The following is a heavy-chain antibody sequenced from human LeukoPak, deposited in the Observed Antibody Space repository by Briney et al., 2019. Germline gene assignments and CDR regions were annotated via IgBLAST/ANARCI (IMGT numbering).Heavy chain of an antibody. J-gene: IGHJ4*02. CDR1: GYTFTSYG. Sequence: ASVKVSCKTSGYTFTSYGISWVRQAPGQGLEWMGWISAYNGNTHSAQKLQGRVTMTTDTSTSTAYMELRSLRSDDTAVYYCARTRAKGYPVCDFDYWGQGTLVTVSS. D-gene: IGHD3-16*02. CDR2: ISAYNGNT. V-gene: IGHV1-18*01. CDR3: ARTRAKGYPVCDFDY.